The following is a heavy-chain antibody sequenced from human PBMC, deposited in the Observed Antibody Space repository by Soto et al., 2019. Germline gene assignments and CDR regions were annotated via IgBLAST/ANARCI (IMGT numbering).Heavy chain of an antibody. D-gene: IGHD6-6*01. CDR1: GSTFTSYY. CDR2: INPSGAIT. J-gene: IGHJ4*02. CDR3: ARDLGSSSFDS. Sequence: QAQLVQSGAEVKKAGASVKVSCKASGSTFTSYYMHWVRQAPGQGLEWMGIINPSGAITTYAQKFRGRVTVTRDKSTSTVYMELSSLRSEDTAVYYCARDLGSSSFDSWGQGTLVTVSS. V-gene: IGHV1-46*01.